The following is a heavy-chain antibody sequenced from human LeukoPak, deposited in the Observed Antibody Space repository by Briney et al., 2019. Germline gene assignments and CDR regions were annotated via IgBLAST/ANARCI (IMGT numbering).Heavy chain of an antibody. J-gene: IGHJ4*02. Sequence: PGGSLRLSCAASGLTVSSNCMSWVRQAPGKGLEWVSSITSSSSYTFYADSVKGRFTISRDNSKNSLYLQMNNLRTEDTALYYCAKSPYYYDRNIDYWGQGTLVTVSS. D-gene: IGHD3-22*01. CDR3: AKSPYYYDRNIDY. V-gene: IGHV3-21*04. CDR2: ITSSSSYT. CDR1: GLTVSSNC.